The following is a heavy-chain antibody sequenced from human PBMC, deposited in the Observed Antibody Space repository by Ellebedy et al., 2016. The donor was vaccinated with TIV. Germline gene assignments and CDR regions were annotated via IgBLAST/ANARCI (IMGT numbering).Heavy chain of an antibody. CDR2: IHPDDSDI. V-gene: IGHV5-51*01. D-gene: IGHD3-22*01. Sequence: GESLKISCKGSGYSFTSYWIGWVRQMPGKGLEWMGIIHPDDSDIRYSPSFRGQVTFSADKSISTVYLQWSSLKASDTAMYFCASRGYDASGYYSLWGQGTLVTVSS. CDR3: ASRGYDASGYYSL. J-gene: IGHJ4*02. CDR1: GYSFTSYW.